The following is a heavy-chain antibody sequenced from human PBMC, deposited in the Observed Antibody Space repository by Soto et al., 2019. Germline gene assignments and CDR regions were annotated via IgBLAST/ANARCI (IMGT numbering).Heavy chain of an antibody. V-gene: IGHV1-69*12. D-gene: IGHD3-22*01. CDR3: ATGGERHYYDQGGGR. J-gene: IGHJ1*01. Sequence: QVQLVQSGAEVKKPGSSVKVSCKASGGTFSNYALDWVRQAPGQGLEWMGGIIPIFGTVRHAQNFQGRVTTTADESTATAAMALTSLRYEDAAMYYGATGGERHYYDQGGGRWGQGTLVTVSS. CDR1: GGTFSNYA. CDR2: IIPIFGTV.